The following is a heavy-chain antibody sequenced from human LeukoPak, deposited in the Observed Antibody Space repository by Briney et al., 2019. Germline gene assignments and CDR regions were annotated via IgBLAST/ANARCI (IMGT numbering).Heavy chain of an antibody. V-gene: IGHV3-30-3*01. CDR2: ISYDGSNK. Sequence: GGSLRLSCAASGFTFSGYAMHWVRQAPGKGLEWVAFISYDGSNKYYADSVKGRFTISRDNSKNTLYVQVNSLRPEDTAVYYCARDNSYDSSGCLDYWGQGTLVTVSS. D-gene: IGHD3-22*01. CDR1: GFTFSGYA. J-gene: IGHJ4*02. CDR3: ARDNSYDSSGCLDY.